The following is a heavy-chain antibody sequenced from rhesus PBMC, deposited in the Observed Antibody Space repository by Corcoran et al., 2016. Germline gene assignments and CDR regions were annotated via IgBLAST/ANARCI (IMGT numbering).Heavy chain of an antibody. CDR1: GVSISGYYS. J-gene: IGHJ6*01. V-gene: IGHV4-73*01. Sequence: QVKLQQWGEGLVKPSETLSLTCAVYGVSISGYYSWGWIRQPPGKGLEWIGYIYGNSASTNYNPSLKNRVTISKDTSKNQFSLKLSSVTAADTAVYYCARLSIAAAVGGLDSWGQGVVVTVSS. CDR3: ARLSIAAAVGGLDS. D-gene: IGHD6-31*01. CDR2: IYGNSAST.